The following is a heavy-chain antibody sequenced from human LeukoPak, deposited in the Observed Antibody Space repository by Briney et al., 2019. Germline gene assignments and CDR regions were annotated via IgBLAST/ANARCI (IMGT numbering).Heavy chain of an antibody. Sequence: LSLTCTVSGGSISSYYWSWIRQAPGKGLEWVAVISYDESNKSNADSVKGRFTISRDNSKNTLYLQMNSLRAEDTAVYYCAREGGRGLPQGYYYYYMDVWGKGTTVTVPS. J-gene: IGHJ6*03. D-gene: IGHD3-10*01. CDR1: GGSISSYY. V-gene: IGHV3-30-3*01. CDR2: ISYDESNK. CDR3: AREGGRGLPQGYYYYYMDV.